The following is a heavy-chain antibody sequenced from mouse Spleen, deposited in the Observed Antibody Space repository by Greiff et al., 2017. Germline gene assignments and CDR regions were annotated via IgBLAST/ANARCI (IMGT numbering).Heavy chain of an antibody. CDR1: GFSLSTSGMG. CDR3: ARSYFDGYYDYAMDY. D-gene: IGHD2-3*01. Sequence: QVQLKESGPGILQSSQTLSLTCSFSGFSLSTSGMGVSWIRQPSGKGLEWLAHIYWDDDKRYNPSLKSRLTISKDTSRNQVFLKITSVDTADTATYYCARSYFDGYYDYAMDYWGQGTSVTVSS. V-gene: IGHV8-12*01. J-gene: IGHJ4*01. CDR2: IYWDDDK.